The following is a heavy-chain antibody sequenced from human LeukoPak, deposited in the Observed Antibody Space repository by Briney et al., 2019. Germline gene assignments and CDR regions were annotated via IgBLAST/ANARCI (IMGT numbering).Heavy chain of an antibody. Sequence: GGSLRLSCATSGFMFGDFAMSWFRQAPGKGLEWISFIRSKAYGATSDSAASVKGRFTVSRDDSKSIAYLQMNSLKTEDTAIYYCTRASRLRGEYFFDFWGQGTLVTVSS. V-gene: IGHV3-49*03. D-gene: IGHD5-12*01. CDR1: GFMFGDFA. CDR3: TRASRLRGEYFFDF. J-gene: IGHJ4*02. CDR2: IRSKAYGATS.